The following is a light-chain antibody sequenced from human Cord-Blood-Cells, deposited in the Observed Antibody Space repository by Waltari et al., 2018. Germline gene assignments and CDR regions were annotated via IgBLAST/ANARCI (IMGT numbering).Light chain of an antibody. V-gene: IGKV3-20*01. CDR2: GAS. CDR3: QQHGSSPYT. J-gene: IGKJ2*01. Sequence: EIVLTQSPGTLSLSPGERATLSCRASPSVSSSYLAWYQQKPGQAPRLLIYGASSRATGIPDRFSGSGSGTDFTLTISRLEPEDFAVYYCQQHGSSPYTFGQGTKLEIK. CDR1: PSVSSSY.